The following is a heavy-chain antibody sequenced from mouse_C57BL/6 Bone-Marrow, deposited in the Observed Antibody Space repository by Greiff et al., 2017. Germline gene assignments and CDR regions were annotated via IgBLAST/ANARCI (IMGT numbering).Heavy chain of an antibody. CDR2: IYPGDGDT. V-gene: IGHV1-82*01. CDR1: GYAFSSSW. Sequence: LMEPGASVKISCKASGYAFSSSWMNWVKQRPGKGLEWIGRIYPGDGDTNYNGKFKGKATLTADKSSSTAYMQLSSLTAEDSAVYFCAVKDFDYWGQGTTLTVSA. J-gene: IGHJ2*01. CDR3: AVKDFDY.